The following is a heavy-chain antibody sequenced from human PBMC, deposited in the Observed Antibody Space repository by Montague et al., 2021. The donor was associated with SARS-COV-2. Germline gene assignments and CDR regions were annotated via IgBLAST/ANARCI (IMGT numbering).Heavy chain of an antibody. J-gene: IGHJ5*02. D-gene: IGHD2-2*01. CDR3: ARARGYQLFSWCLDP. Sequence: SETLSLTCTVSGGSISSYYWSWIRQPPGKGLEWIGYIYYNGTTNYSPSLKGRVSMSVDTSKNQFSLEMNSVTAADTAVYYCARARGYQLFSWCLDPWGQGTLVTVSS. CDR1: GGSISSYY. CDR2: IYYNGTT. V-gene: IGHV4-59*01.